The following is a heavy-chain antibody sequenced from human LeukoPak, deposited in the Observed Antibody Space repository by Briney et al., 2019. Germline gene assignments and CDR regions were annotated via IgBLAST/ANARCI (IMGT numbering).Heavy chain of an antibody. CDR1: GFTFSSYA. V-gene: IGHV3-23*01. Sequence: PGGSLRLSCAASGFTFSSYAMSWVRQAPGKGLEWVSAISGSGGSTYYADSVKGRFTISRDNAKNSLYLQMNSLRAEDTAVYYCARTGDVLLWFGELRSRYYMDVWGKGTTVTISS. J-gene: IGHJ6*03. D-gene: IGHD3-10*01. CDR3: ARTGDVLLWFGELRSRYYMDV. CDR2: ISGSGGST.